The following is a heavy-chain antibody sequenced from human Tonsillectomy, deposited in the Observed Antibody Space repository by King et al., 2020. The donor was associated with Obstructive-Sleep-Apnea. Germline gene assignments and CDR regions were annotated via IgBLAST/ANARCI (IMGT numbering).Heavy chain of an antibody. J-gene: IGHJ4*02. V-gene: IGHV4-59*01. CDR1: GGSISSYY. Sequence: QLQESGPGLVKPSETLSLTCTVSGGSISSYYWSWIRQPPGKGLEWIGDIYYSGSTNYNPSLKSRVTISVDTSKNQFSLTPGSVTAADTAVYYCARGDLKGGFDYWGQGTLVTVSS. CDR3: ARGDLKGGFDY. CDR2: IYYSGST. D-gene: IGHD3-16*01.